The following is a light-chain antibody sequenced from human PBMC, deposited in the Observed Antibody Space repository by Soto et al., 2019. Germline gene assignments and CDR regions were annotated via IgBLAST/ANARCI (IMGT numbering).Light chain of an antibody. Sequence: DIQMTQSPSSVSESVGDRVTITCRASQDIDSRLAWYQHKPGTAPKLLIYTTSRLQSGVPSRFSGSGSGTDFTLTISSLQPEDFATYYCHQAKSSAWTFGQGTKVEIK. V-gene: IGKV1-12*01. CDR2: TTS. J-gene: IGKJ1*01. CDR1: QDIDSR. CDR3: HQAKSSAWT.